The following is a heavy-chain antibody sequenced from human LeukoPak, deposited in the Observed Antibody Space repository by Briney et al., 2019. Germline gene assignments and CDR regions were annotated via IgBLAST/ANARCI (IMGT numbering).Heavy chain of an antibody. Sequence: GGSLRLSCAASGFTFSSYWMSWVRQAPGKGLEWVANIKKDGSEKYYVDSVKGRVTISRGNAKTSLYLQMNSLRAEDTAVYYCARDLSGVTGYTYGRGIDYWGQGTLVTVSS. CDR1: GFTFSSYW. CDR3: ARDLSGVTGYTYGRGIDY. CDR2: IKKDGSEK. D-gene: IGHD5-18*01. J-gene: IGHJ4*02. V-gene: IGHV3-7*01.